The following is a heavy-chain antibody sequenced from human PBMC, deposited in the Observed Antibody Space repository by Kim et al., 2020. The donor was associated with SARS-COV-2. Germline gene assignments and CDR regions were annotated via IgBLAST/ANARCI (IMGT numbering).Heavy chain of an antibody. J-gene: IGHJ4*02. CDR3: AREGGHYYDSSGYYFDY. D-gene: IGHD3-22*01. V-gene: IGHV4-31*02. Sequence: LKSRVTISVDTSKNQFSLKLSSVNAADTAVYYCAREGGHYYDSSGYYFDYWGQGTLVTVSS.